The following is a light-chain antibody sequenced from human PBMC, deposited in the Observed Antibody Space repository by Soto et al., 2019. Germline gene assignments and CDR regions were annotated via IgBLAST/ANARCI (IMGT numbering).Light chain of an antibody. CDR3: SAYKTSSTLV. CDR1: SSDVGNYNF. CDR2: EVS. Sequence: QSALTQPASVSGSPGQSITISCTGTSSDVGNYNFVSWFQHHPANAPKLMICEVSSRPSGVSNRFSGSKSGNTAFLTISGLQAEDEADYYGSAYKTSSTLVFGGGTKLTVL. V-gene: IGLV2-14*01. J-gene: IGLJ3*02.